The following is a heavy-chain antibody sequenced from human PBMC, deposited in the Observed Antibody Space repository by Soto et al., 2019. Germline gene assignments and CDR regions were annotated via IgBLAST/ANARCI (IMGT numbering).Heavy chain of an antibody. J-gene: IGHJ4*02. Sequence: QVQLVQSGAEVKKPGSSVKVSCKASGGTFSSYAISWVRQAPGQGLEWMGGIIPIFGTANYAQKFQGRVTITADLPTRTAYTELSALRPEHKAEYYCALVKYDLLSCHYADYWGQGTLVTVSS. CDR2: IIPIFGTA. CDR3: ALVKYDLLSCHYADY. V-gene: IGHV1-69*12. CDR1: GGTFSSYA. D-gene: IGHD3-3*01.